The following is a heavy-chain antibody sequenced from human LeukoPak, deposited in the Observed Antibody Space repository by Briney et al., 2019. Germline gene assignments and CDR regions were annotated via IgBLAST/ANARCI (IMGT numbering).Heavy chain of an antibody. J-gene: IGHJ4*02. Sequence: GGSLRLSCAASGFTFSSYSMNWVRQAPGKGLEWVSSISSSSSYIYYADSVKGRFTISRDNSKNTLYLQMNSLRAEDTAVYYCAKESIAAAGPFDYWGQGTLVTVSS. V-gene: IGHV3-21*04. CDR2: ISSSSSYI. CDR1: GFTFSSYS. D-gene: IGHD6-13*01. CDR3: AKESIAAAGPFDY.